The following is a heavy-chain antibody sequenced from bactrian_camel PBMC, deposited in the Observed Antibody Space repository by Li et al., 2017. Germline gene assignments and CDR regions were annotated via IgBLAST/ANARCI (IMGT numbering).Heavy chain of an antibody. CDR3: VKPNPDARGGFDH. CDR2: SSSGALSL. CDR1: GFTFTNYW. J-gene: IGHJ4*01. Sequence: QLVESGGGLVQPGGSLRLSCAASGFTFTNYWMHWVRQGPGKGLEWVSSSSSGALSLAYADSLKGRFTISRDNAKNTVYLLMNSLKPEDTAVNYCVKPNPDARGGFDHWGQGTQVTVS. D-gene: IGHD1*01. V-gene: IGHV3S25*01.